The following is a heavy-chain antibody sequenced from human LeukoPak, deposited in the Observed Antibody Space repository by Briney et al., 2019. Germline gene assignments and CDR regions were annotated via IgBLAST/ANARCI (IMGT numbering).Heavy chain of an antibody. D-gene: IGHD2-15*01. CDR3: ATNPVVAALNWFDP. Sequence: SVKVSCKASGGTFSSYAISWVRQAPGQGLEWMGGIIPIFGTANYAQKFQGRVTMTEDTSTDTAYMELSSLRSEDTAVYYCATNPVVAALNWFDPWGQGTLVTVSS. CDR2: IIPIFGTA. CDR1: GGTFSSYA. V-gene: IGHV1-69*06. J-gene: IGHJ5*02.